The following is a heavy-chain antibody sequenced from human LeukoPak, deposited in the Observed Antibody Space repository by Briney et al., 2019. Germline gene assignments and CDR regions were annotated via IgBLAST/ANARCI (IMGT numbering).Heavy chain of an antibody. Sequence: ASVKVSCKASGYTFTGYYMHWVRQAPGQGLEWMGWINPNSGGTNYAQKFQGWVTMTRDTSISTAYMELSRLRSDDTAVYYCARIYSGHDSHFDYWGQGTLVTVSS. CDR2: INPNSGGT. CDR3: ARIYSGHDSHFDY. J-gene: IGHJ4*02. V-gene: IGHV1-2*04. D-gene: IGHD5-12*01. CDR1: GYTFTGYY.